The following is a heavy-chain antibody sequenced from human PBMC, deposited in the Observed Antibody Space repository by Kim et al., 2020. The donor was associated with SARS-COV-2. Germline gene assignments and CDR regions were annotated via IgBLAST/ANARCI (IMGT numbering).Heavy chain of an antibody. Sequence: GGSLRLSCAASGFTVSSNYMSWVRQAPGKGLEWVSVIYSGGSTYYADSVKGRFTISRDNSKNTLYLQMNSLRAEDTAVYYCAKHLTLMVRGFISYYYYYGMDVWGQGTTVTVSS. J-gene: IGHJ6*02. D-gene: IGHD3-10*01. CDR2: IYSGGST. V-gene: IGHV3-53*01. CDR3: AKHLTLMVRGFISYYYYYGMDV. CDR1: GFTVSSNY.